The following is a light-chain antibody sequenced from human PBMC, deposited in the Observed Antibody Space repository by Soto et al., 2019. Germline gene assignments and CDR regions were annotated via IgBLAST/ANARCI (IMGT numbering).Light chain of an antibody. CDR1: ESVTNY. V-gene: IGKV3-11*01. CDR3: HQRQSWPRT. CDR2: DVS. Sequence: EIVLMQSPGTLSLSPGERATLSCRASESVTNYLAWYQQKPGQAPRLLVYDVSNRAAGIPARFSASGSGTDFTLTISDVQPEDFALYYCHQRQSWPRTFGQGTKVDIK. J-gene: IGKJ1*01.